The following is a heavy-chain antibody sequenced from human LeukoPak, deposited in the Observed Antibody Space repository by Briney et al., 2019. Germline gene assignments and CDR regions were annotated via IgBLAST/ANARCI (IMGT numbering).Heavy chain of an antibody. CDR2: IFPGDSDT. V-gene: IGHV5-51*01. CDR3: ARRSRWYEGSAFDI. Sequence: GGSLEISCQGSGSTFTSYWIGWVRQLPGKGRGGMGIIFPGDSDTSDRPSCQGQVTISADKSISTCYLKWRRRKASDTAIYYCARRSRWYEGSAFDIWGQRTMVTVSS. J-gene: IGHJ3*02. D-gene: IGHD6-19*01. CDR1: GSTFTSYW.